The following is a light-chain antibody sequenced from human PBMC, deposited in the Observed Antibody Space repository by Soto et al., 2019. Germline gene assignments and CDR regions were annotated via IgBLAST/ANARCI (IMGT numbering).Light chain of an antibody. V-gene: IGKV1-39*01. J-gene: IGKJ3*01. CDR3: QQSYATPRT. Sequence: DLPMTQSPSSLSASVGDRVTITCRASQSISSFLNWYQQKPGKAPKLLIYGASSLQGGVPSRFSGSGSGTHFTLTISSLQPEDFATYYCQQSYATPRTFGPGAKVDIK. CDR2: GAS. CDR1: QSISSF.